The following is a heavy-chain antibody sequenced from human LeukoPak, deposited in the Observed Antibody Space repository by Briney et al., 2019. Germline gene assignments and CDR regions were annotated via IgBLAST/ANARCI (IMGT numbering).Heavy chain of an antibody. CDR1: GYSFTNYW. CDR2: IYPGDSDT. V-gene: IGHV5-51*01. D-gene: IGHD2/OR15-2a*01. CDR3: AKVNIGAFDI. J-gene: IGHJ3*02. Sequence: MRGESLKTSGKGSGYSFTNYWIGGVRQMPGKGLEWMGIIYPGDSDTRYSPSFQGQVTISADKSISTAYLQWSSLKATDTAMYYCAKVNIGAFDIWGQGTMVTVSS.